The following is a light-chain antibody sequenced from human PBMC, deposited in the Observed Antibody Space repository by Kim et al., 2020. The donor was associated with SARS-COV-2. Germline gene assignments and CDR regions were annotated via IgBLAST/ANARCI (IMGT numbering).Light chain of an antibody. CDR2: GKN. J-gene: IGLJ2*01. CDR3: NSRDSSGNQV. CDR1: RLRSYY. V-gene: IGLV3-19*01. Sequence: VALGQTVRITCQGDRLRSYYARWYQQKPGQAPVLVIYGKNNRPSGIPDRFSGSSSGNTASLTITGAQTEDEADYYCNSRDSSGNQVFGGGTQLTVL.